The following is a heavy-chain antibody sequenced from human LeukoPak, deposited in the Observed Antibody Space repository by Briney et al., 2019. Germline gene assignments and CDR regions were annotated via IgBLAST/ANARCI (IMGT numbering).Heavy chain of an antibody. D-gene: IGHD3-22*01. J-gene: IGHJ5*02. CDR3: ARKGYYYDSTGWFDP. V-gene: IGHV3-48*03. CDR2: ISSSGSTI. CDR1: GFTFSSYE. Sequence: GGSLRLSCAASGFTFSSYEMNWVRQAPGKGLEWVSYISSSGSTIYYADSVKGRFTISRDNAKNSLYLQMNSLRAEDTAVYYCARKGYYYDSTGWFDPWGQGTLVTVSS.